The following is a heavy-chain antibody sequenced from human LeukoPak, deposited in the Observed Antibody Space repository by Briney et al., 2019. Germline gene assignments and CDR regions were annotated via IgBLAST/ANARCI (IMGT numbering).Heavy chain of an antibody. CDR1: GFTFSSYG. J-gene: IGHJ3*02. V-gene: IGHV3-48*01. D-gene: IGHD3-22*01. CDR2: ITSGGTI. Sequence: PGGSLRLSCAASGFTFSSYGMSWVRQAPGKGLEWPSHITSGGTIYHSVSVKGRFTISRDNAKSSLYLQMSSLRAEDTAVYYCARGDNSAFDIWGQGTMVTVSS. CDR3: ARGDNSAFDI.